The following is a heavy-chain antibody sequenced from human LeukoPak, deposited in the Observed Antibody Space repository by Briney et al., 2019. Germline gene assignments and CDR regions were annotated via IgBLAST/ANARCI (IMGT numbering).Heavy chain of an antibody. D-gene: IGHD2-2*01. CDR3: ARRGTSYQLLLDYFDY. V-gene: IGHV4-39*01. J-gene: IGHJ4*02. CDR2: IYYSGST. Sequence: SETLSLTCTVSGGSISSSSYYWGWIRQPPGKGLEWIGSIYYSGSTYYNPSLKSRVTISVDTSKNQFSLKLSSVTAADTAVYYCARRGTSYQLLLDYFDYWGQGTLVTVSS. CDR1: GGSISSSSYY.